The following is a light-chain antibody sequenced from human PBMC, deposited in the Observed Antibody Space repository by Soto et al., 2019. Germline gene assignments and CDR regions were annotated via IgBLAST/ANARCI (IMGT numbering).Light chain of an antibody. V-gene: IGKV3-15*01. Sequence: EIVMTQSPATLSVSPGERATLSCWASQSVRSNLAWYQQKPGQGPRLLIYGASTRATGIPGRFSGSGSGTELTLTITNLQSEDFAVYNCQQYSEWPLTFGGGTKVEIK. CDR3: QQYSEWPLT. CDR1: QSVRSN. J-gene: IGKJ4*01. CDR2: GAS.